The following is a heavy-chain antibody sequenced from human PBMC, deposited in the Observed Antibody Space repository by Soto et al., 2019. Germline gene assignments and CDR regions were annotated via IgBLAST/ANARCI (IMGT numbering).Heavy chain of an antibody. J-gene: IGHJ4*02. CDR3: ARWKMPDY. CDR1: GFTFSSFG. CDR2: ISASGGST. Sequence: VQLLESGGGLVQPGGSLRLSCAASGFTFSSFGMRWVRQAPGKGLEWVSGISASGGSTYYADSVKGRLTISTDNSRDTLYLQMNSLRAEDTALYYCARWKMPDYWGQGTLSIVSS. V-gene: IGHV3-23*01. D-gene: IGHD1-1*01.